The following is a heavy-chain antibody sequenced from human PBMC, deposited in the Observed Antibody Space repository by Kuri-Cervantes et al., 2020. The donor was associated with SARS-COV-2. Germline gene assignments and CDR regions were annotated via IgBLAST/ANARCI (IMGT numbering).Heavy chain of an antibody. V-gene: IGHV3-21*01. CDR1: GFTFSSYS. CDR2: ISSSSSYI. Sequence: GGSLRFSCAASGFTFSSYSMNWVRQAPGKGLEWVSSISSSSSYIYYADSVKGRFTISRDNAKNTLLLQMNSLRAEDTAVYYCARTARGYSYGPIDYWGQGTLVTVSS. D-gene: IGHD5-18*01. J-gene: IGHJ4*02. CDR3: ARTARGYSYGPIDY.